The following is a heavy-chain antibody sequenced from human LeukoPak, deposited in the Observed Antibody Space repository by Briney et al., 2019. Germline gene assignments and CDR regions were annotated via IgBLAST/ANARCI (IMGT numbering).Heavy chain of an antibody. CDR1: GGYIRSGGYY. J-gene: IGHJ4*02. CDR3: ARGGIAAALTDY. CDR2: IYYSGST. D-gene: IGHD6-13*01. V-gene: IGHV4-31*03. Sequence: SETLSLTCTVSGGYIRSGGYYWSCIRQHPGKGLEWIGYIYYSGSTYYNPSLKSRVTISVDTSKNQFSLKLSSVTAADTAVYYCARGGIAAALTDYWGQGTLVTVSS.